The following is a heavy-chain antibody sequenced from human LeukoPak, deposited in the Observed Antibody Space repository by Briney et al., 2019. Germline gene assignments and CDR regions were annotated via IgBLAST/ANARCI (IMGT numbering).Heavy chain of an antibody. CDR1: GYSISSGYY. CDR2: IYPSGST. Sequence: SETLSLTCAVSGYSISSGYYWGWIRQPPGKGLEWIRSIYPSGSTYYNPSLKSRVTISVDTSKNQFSLKLSSVTAADTAVYYCASLPVGDWFDPWGQGTLVTVSS. CDR3: ASLPVGDWFDP. V-gene: IGHV4-38-2*01. D-gene: IGHD2-8*02. J-gene: IGHJ5*02.